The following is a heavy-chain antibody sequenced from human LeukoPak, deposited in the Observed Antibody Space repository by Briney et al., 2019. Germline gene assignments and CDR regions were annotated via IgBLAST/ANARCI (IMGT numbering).Heavy chain of an antibody. Sequence: SETLSLTCTVSGGSISSYYWSWIRQPPGKGLEWIGYIYYSGSTNYNPSLKSRVTISVDTSKNQFSLKLSSVTAADTAVYYCARHQGEWEQLPWGQGTLVTVSS. CDR1: GGSISSYY. CDR3: ARHQGEWEQLP. V-gene: IGHV4-59*01. CDR2: IYYSGST. J-gene: IGHJ5*02. D-gene: IGHD1-26*01.